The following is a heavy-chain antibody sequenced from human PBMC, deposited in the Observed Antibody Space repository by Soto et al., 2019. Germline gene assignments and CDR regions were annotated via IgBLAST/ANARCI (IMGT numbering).Heavy chain of an antibody. J-gene: IGHJ4*02. CDR3: ARTLVGATPADY. V-gene: IGHV1-3*01. CDR1: GYTFTSYA. Sequence: QVQLVQSGAEVKKPGASVKVSCKASGYTFTSYAMHWVRQAPGQRLEWMGWINAGNGNTKYSQKFQGRVTITRDTSASTAYMELSSLRTEDTAVYSCARTLVGATPADYWGQGTLVTVSS. D-gene: IGHD1-26*01. CDR2: INAGNGNT.